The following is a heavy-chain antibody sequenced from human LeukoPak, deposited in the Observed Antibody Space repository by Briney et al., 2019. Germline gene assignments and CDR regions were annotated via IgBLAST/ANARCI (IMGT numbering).Heavy chain of an antibody. CDR1: GFTVSSNY. V-gene: IGHV3-66*01. D-gene: IGHD6-19*01. CDR2: LYSGGST. J-gene: IGHJ4*02. CDR3: AVSRIVVAGTGFDY. Sequence: GGSLRLSCAASGFTVSSNYMTWVRQAPGKGLECVSVLYSGGSTYYADSVKGRFTISRDNSENTLYLQMNSLRAEDTAVYYCAVSRIVVAGTGFDYWGQGTLVTVSS.